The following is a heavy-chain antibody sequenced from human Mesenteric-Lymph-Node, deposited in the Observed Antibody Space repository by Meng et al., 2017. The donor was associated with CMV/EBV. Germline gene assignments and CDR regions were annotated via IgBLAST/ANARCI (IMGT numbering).Heavy chain of an antibody. D-gene: IGHD1-26*01. CDR2: INHSGST. CDR3: ARDAGGWELLSNFDY. V-gene: IGHV4-34*10. Sequence: VYGGSFSGYCWSWIRQPPGKGLEWIGEINHSGSTKYNPSLKSRVTMTRDTSISTAYMELSRLRSDDTAVYYCARDAGGWELLSNFDYWGQGTLVTVSS. CDR1: GGSFSGYC. J-gene: IGHJ4*02.